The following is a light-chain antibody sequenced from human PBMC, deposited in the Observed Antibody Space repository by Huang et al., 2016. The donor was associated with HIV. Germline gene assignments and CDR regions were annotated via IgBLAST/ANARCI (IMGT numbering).Light chain of an antibody. J-gene: IGKJ2*01. CDR3: MQALQTPYT. V-gene: IGKV2-28*01. CDR1: QSLLQSNGYNY. CDR2: LAS. Sequence: DIVMAQSPLSLSVTPGEPASISCRSSQSLLQSNGYNYLDWYLQKPGQSPQLLIYLASKRAAGVRDRCSGSGSGIDFTLRISRVEAEDIGVYYCMQALQTPYTFGQGTKLEIK.